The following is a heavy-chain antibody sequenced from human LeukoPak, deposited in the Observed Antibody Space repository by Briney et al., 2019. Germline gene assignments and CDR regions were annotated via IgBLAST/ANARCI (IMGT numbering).Heavy chain of an antibody. J-gene: IGHJ3*02. V-gene: IGHV4-59*01. CDR2: IYYSGST. Sequence: PSETLSLTCTVSGGSISSYYWSWIRQPPRRGLQWIGYIYYSGSTNYNPSLKSRVTISVDTSKNQFPLKLSSVTAADTAVYYCARGVTMIVVVPDAFDIWGQGTMVTVSS. CDR1: GGSISSYY. CDR3: ARGVTMIVVVPDAFDI. D-gene: IGHD3-22*01.